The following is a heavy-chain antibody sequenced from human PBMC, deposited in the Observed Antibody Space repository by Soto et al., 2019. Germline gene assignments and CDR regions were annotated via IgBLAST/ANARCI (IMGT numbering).Heavy chain of an antibody. CDR3: ARVITCSSTSCYDPNYYYGMDV. CDR1: GFTFSSYS. D-gene: IGHD2-2*01. V-gene: IGHV3-21*01. J-gene: IGHJ6*02. CDR2: ISSSSSYI. Sequence: GGSLRLSCAASGFTFSSYSMNWVRQAPGKGLEWVSSISSSSSYIYYADSVKGRFTISRDNAKNSLYLQMNSLRAEDTAVYYCARVITCSSTSCYDPNYYYGMDVWGQGTTVTVSS.